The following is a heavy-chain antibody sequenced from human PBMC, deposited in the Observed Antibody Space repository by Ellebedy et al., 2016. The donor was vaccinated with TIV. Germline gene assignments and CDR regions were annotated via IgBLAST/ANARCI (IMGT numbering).Heavy chain of an antibody. J-gene: IGHJ4*02. CDR3: ARGRGDGYNLNLYY. D-gene: IGHD5-24*01. Sequence: AASVKVSCKASGYTCTSYAMHWARQAPGQRLEWMGWINAGNGNTKYSQKFQGRVTITRDTSANTAYMELSSLRSEDTAVYYCARGRGDGYNLNLYYWGQGALVSVSS. CDR1: GYTCTSYA. V-gene: IGHV1-3*01. CDR2: INAGNGNT.